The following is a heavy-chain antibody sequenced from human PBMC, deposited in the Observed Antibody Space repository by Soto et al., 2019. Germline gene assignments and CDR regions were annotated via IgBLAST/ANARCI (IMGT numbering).Heavy chain of an antibody. Sequence: GGSLRLSCAASGFTFSGYGMHWVRQAPGKGLEWVAVISYDGSNKYYADSVKGRFTISRDNSKNTLYLQMNSLRAEDTAVYYCAKDLLRFLDTHYGMDVWGQGTTVTVSS. J-gene: IGHJ6*02. V-gene: IGHV3-30*18. CDR3: AKDLLRFLDTHYGMDV. D-gene: IGHD3-3*01. CDR2: ISYDGSNK. CDR1: GFTFSGYG.